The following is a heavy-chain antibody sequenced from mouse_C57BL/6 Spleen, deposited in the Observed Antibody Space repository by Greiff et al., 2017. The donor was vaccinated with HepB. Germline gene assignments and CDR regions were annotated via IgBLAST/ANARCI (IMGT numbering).Heavy chain of an antibody. CDR2: IYPGDGDT. CDR3: ARRSSGYFDY. D-gene: IGHD3-2*02. Sequence: VQLMESGPELVKPGASVKISCKASGYAFSSSWMNWVKQRPGKGLEWIGRIYPGDGDTNYNGKFKGKATLTADKSSSTAYMQLSSLTSEDSAVYFCARRSSGYFDYWGQGTTLTVSS. V-gene: IGHV1-82*01. J-gene: IGHJ2*01. CDR1: GYAFSSSW.